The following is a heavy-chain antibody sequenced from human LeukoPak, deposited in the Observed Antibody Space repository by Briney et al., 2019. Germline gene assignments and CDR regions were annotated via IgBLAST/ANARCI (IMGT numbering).Heavy chain of an antibody. D-gene: IGHD6-19*01. J-gene: IGHJ6*03. Sequence: GGSLRLSCAASGFTFSNYAMAWVRQAPGKGLEWVSSITSSGNTYYADSVKGRFTISRDNSKNTLYLQMNSLRAEDTAVYYCAKDFYIAVAGTTRMDVWGKGTTVTVSS. V-gene: IGHV3-23*01. CDR2: ITSSGNT. CDR3: AKDFYIAVAGTTRMDV. CDR1: GFTFSNYA.